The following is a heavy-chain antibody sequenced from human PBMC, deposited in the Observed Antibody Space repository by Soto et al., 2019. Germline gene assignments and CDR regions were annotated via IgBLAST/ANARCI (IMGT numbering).Heavy chain of an antibody. CDR2: NNPKSGDT. D-gene: IGHD1-26*01. Sequence: ASVKVSWKASGYTLTDHYIHWVLQAPGQGLEWMGWNNPKSGDTKYAQNFQDRVTMTRDTSINTAYMELTRLRSDDTAVYYCARGGGRFNTDYWGQGTQVTVSS. V-gene: IGHV1-2*02. CDR3: ARGGGRFNTDY. J-gene: IGHJ4*02. CDR1: GYTLTDHY.